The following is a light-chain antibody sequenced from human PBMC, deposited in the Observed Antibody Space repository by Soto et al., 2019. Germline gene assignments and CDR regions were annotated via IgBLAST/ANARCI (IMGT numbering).Light chain of an antibody. CDR3: QQYGSAPFT. J-gene: IGKJ4*02. CDR1: PSVASSP. V-gene: IGKV3-20*01. CDR2: DAS. Sequence: ELVLTQSPGPLSFSPGELATLSCRARPSVASSPLAWYRQKPGQTPSLLLYDASSRATGIPDRISGSGSGADFTRTISRREPEDVAVYYWQQYGSAPFTLRCGTKVEIK.